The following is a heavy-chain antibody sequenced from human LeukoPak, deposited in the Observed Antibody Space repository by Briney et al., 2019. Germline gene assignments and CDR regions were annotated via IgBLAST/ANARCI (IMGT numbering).Heavy chain of an antibody. J-gene: IGHJ4*02. D-gene: IGHD5-18*01. CDR2: IKKDGSEK. Sequence: GGSLRLSCAASGFTFSSYWMSWVRQAPGKGLEWVANIKKDGSEKYYVDSVKGRFTISRDNAKNSLYLQMNSLRAEDTAVYYCAKAAAMDYFDYWGQGTLVTVSS. CDR1: GFTFSSYW. V-gene: IGHV3-7*03. CDR3: AKAAAMDYFDY.